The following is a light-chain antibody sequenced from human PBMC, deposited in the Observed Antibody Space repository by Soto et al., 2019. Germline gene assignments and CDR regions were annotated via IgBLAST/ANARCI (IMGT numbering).Light chain of an antibody. CDR2: KTS. CDR1: QSLSGS. CDR3: QQYSIYPWT. J-gene: IGKJ1*01. V-gene: IGKV1-5*03. Sequence: DIPMTQSPSALSASVGERVTITCRASQSLSGSLAWYQQKPGKAPKLLIYKTSSVESGVPSRFSGSGSGTDFTLTISSLQPDDFATFYCQQYSIYPWTFGQGTKVEIK.